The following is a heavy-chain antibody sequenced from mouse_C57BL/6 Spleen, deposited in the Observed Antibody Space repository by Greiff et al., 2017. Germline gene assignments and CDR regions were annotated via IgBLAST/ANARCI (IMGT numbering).Heavy chain of an antibody. D-gene: IGHD3-2*02. CDR2: IDPSDSYT. CDR3: ARGSSGYLAY. V-gene: IGHV1-69*01. J-gene: IGHJ3*01. CDR1: GYTFTSYW. Sequence: QVQLQQPGAELVMPGASVKLSCKASGYTFTSYWMHWVKQRPGQGLEWIGEIDPSDSYTNYNQTFKGKSTLTVDKSSSTAYMQRSSLTSEDSAVYYCARGSSGYLAYWGQGTLVTVSA.